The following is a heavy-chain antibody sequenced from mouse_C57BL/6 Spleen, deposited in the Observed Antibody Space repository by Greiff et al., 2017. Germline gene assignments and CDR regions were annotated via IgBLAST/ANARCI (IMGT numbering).Heavy chain of an antibody. CDR2: IYPGSGST. Sequence: VQLQQPGAELVKPGASVKMSCKASGYTFTSYWITWVKQRPGQGLEWIGDIYPGSGSTTYNEKFKSKATLTVDTSSSTAYMLLSSLTSEDSAVYYCARRNDSYYNYAMDYWGQGTSVTVSS. D-gene: IGHD2-3*01. CDR1: GYTFTSYW. CDR3: ARRNDSYYNYAMDY. J-gene: IGHJ4*01. V-gene: IGHV1-55*01.